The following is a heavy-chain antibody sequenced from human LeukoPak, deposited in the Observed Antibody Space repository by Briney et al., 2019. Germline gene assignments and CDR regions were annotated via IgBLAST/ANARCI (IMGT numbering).Heavy chain of an antibody. CDR1: GFTFSTYA. V-gene: IGHV3-23*01. Sequence: GGSLRLSCAASGFTFSTYALNWVRQAPGKGLEWASAISDSGGAIYYADSVKGRFTMSRDNSKNSLFLQMNSLRAEDTAVYYCARIGSAAFTDYWGQGTLVTVSS. CDR2: ISDSGGAI. D-gene: IGHD3-3*02. J-gene: IGHJ4*02. CDR3: ARIGSAAFTDY.